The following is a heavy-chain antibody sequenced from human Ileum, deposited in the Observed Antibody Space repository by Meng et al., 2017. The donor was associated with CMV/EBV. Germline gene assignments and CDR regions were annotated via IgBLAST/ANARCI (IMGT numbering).Heavy chain of an antibody. Sequence: ASVKVSCKASGYTFTDYYLHWVRQAPGQGLEWMGWISPNSGDTNYAQKFRGRVTLTRDTSITTAYMELSRLRSDDTAVYYCARGVEEGIVVVAAAIGAFDIWGQGTMVTVSS. CDR2: ISPNSGDT. CDR3: ARGVEEGIVVVAAAIGAFDI. CDR1: GYTFTDYY. D-gene: IGHD2-2*01. V-gene: IGHV1-2*02. J-gene: IGHJ3*02.